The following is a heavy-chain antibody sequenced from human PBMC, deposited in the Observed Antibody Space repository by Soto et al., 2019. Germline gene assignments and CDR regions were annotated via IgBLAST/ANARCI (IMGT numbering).Heavy chain of an antibody. CDR3: ARSFGSAYYFEY. CDR2: ISAYNGNT. Sequence: ASVKVSCKASGYTFTSYGISWVRQAPGQGLEWMGWISAYNGNTNYAQKLQGSVTMTTDTSTSTAYTELSRLRSDDAAVHDRARSFGSAYYFEYWGQGTLVTASS. D-gene: IGHD3-16*01. J-gene: IGHJ4*02. CDR1: GYTFTSYG. V-gene: IGHV1-18*01.